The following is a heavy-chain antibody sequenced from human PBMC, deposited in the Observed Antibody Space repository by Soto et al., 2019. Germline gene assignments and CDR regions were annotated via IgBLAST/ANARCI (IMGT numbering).Heavy chain of an antibody. Sequence: QVQLVQSGAEVKKPGASVKVSCKASGYTFTSYDITWVRQATGQGLERMGWMNPNSGNTGYAQKFQGRVTMTRTTSISKAYMELSSLRSEDRAGYYCARTRYGDNVDYWGQGTLVTVSS. J-gene: IGHJ4*02. CDR2: MNPNSGNT. V-gene: IGHV1-8*01. D-gene: IGHD4-17*01. CDR3: ARTRYGDNVDY. CDR1: GYTFTSYD.